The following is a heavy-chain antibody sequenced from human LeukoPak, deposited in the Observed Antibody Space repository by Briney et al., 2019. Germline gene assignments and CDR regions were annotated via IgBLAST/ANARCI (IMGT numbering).Heavy chain of an antibody. CDR3: SRGMSYHLY. D-gene: IGHD6-13*01. J-gene: IGHJ4*02. Sequence: PGGSLRLSCAASGFTFSSYGMHWVRQAPGKRLEWVAVISYDGSNKYYADSVKGRFTISRDNAKNSLYLQMNSLRAEDTAVYYCSRGMSYHLYWGQGTLVTVST. V-gene: IGHV3-30*03. CDR2: ISYDGSNK. CDR1: GFTFSSYG.